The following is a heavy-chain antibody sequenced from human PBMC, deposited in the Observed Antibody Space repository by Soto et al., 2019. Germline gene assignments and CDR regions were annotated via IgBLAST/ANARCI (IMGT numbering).Heavy chain of an antibody. CDR2: IIPVFAKA. V-gene: IGHV1-69*06. CDR3: AREPSQGDNWKYVGWFDP. J-gene: IGHJ5*02. CDR1: GGSFSTFA. D-gene: IGHD1-7*01. Sequence: QVQLMQSGAEVKKPGSSVKVSCKASGGSFSTFAITWVRQAPGQGLEWLGGIIPVFAKATYAQKFQGRVIITADRSTSTAYMELTSLTYDDTAVYYCAREPSQGDNWKYVGWFDPWCQGTMVTVSS.